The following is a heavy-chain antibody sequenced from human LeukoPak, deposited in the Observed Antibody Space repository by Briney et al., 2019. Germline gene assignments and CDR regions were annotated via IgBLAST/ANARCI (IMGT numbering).Heavy chain of an antibody. V-gene: IGHV3-53*01. Sequence: GGSLRLSCAASGFTVSSNYMSWVRQAPGKGLEWVSVIYSGGSTYCADSVKGRFTISRDNSKNTLYLQMNSLRAEDTAVYYCARDNVAEGVDVWGQGTTVTVSS. CDR2: IYSGGST. CDR3: ARDNVAEGVDV. J-gene: IGHJ6*02. CDR1: GFTVSSNY. D-gene: IGHD2-15*01.